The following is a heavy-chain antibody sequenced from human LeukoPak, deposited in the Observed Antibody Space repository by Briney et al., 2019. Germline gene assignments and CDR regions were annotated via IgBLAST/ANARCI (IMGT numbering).Heavy chain of an antibody. CDR3: ANLHDY. J-gene: IGHJ4*02. CDR1: GFAFTTYA. Sequence: GGSLRLSCAASGFAFTTYAMHWVRQAPGRGLEWVAVISYDGTIKYYADSVKGRFTISRDNSKNTLYLQMNSLRAEDTAMYYCANLHDYWGQGTLVTVSS. CDR2: ISYDGTIK. V-gene: IGHV3-30*18.